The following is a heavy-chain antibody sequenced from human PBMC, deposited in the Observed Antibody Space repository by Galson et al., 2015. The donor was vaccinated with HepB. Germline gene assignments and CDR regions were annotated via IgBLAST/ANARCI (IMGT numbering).Heavy chain of an antibody. CDR3: ARALGYCSSTSCYSYYGMDV. CDR1: GYTFTSYG. V-gene: IGHV1-18*04. J-gene: IGHJ6*02. D-gene: IGHD2-2*01. Sequence: SVKVSCKASGYTFTSYGISWVRQAPGQGLEWMGWISAYNGNTNHAQKLQGRVTMTTDTSTSTAYMELRSLRSDDTAVYYCARALGYCSSTSCYSYYGMDVWGQGTTVTVSS. CDR2: ISAYNGNT.